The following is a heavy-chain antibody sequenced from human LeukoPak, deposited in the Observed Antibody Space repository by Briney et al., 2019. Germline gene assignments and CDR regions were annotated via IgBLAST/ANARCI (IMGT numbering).Heavy chain of an antibody. Sequence: PGGSLRLSCAASGFTFSSYSMNWVRQAPGKGLEWVSSISSSSSYIYYADSVKGRFTISRANAKTSLYLQMISLRAEDTAVYYCARDLGCSGGSCYSWWFDPWGQGTLVTVSS. CDR3: ARDLGCSGGSCYSWWFDP. CDR1: GFTFSSYS. V-gene: IGHV3-21*01. CDR2: ISSSSSYI. J-gene: IGHJ5*02. D-gene: IGHD2-15*01.